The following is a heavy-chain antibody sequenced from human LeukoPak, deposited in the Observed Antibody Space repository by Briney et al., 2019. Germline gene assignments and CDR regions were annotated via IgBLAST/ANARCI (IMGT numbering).Heavy chain of an antibody. CDR2: INAGNGNT. CDR1: GYTFTSYA. V-gene: IGHV1-3*01. D-gene: IGHD1-26*01. Sequence: GASVKVSCKASGYTFTSYAMHWVRQAPGQRLEWMGWINAGNGNTKHSQKFQGRVTITRDTSASTAYMELSSLRSEDTAVYYCARASRLVGQFDYWGQGTLVTVSS. CDR3: ARASRLVGQFDY. J-gene: IGHJ4*02.